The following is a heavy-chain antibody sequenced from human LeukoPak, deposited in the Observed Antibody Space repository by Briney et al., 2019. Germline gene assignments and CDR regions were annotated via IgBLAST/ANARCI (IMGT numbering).Heavy chain of an antibody. Sequence: PGGSLRLSCAASGFTFDDYAMHWVRQAPGKGLEWVSGISWNSGSIGYADSVKGRFTISRDNAKNSLYLQMNSLRAEDTALYYCAKSEMATIPPAYWGQGTLVTVSS. CDR1: GFTFDDYA. D-gene: IGHD5-24*01. CDR2: ISWNSGSI. J-gene: IGHJ4*02. CDR3: AKSEMATIPPAY. V-gene: IGHV3-9*01.